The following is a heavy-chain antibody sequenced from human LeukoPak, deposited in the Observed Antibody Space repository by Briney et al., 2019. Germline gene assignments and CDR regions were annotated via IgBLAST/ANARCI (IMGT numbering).Heavy chain of an antibody. CDR3: AKRVRYGSGNYHFDH. CDR1: GFTFSTYA. Sequence: GGSLRLSCAASGFTFSTYAMTWVRLAPGKGLEWVSTINWNGGSTDYADSVKGRFTISRDNSKNTLYLQMNSLTAEDTALYYCAKRVRYGSGNYHFDHWGQGTLVTVSS. J-gene: IGHJ4*02. D-gene: IGHD3-10*01. CDR2: INWNGGST. V-gene: IGHV3-23*01.